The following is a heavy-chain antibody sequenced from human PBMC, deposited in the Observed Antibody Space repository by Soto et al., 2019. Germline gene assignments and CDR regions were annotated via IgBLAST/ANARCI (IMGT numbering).Heavy chain of an antibody. J-gene: IGHJ4*02. Sequence: EVQLVESGGGLIQPGGSLRLSCAVSGFTVSNNYMSWVRQAPGKGLEGVSVIYSGGYTAYGDSVKGRFTISRDNSKNPHSPQKNARGPGAPGVFSGGTRPGGGGYWGQGTLVTVSS. CDR3: GTRPGGGGY. CDR1: GFTVSNNY. CDR2: IYSGGYT. D-gene: IGHD3-10*01. V-gene: IGHV3-53*01.